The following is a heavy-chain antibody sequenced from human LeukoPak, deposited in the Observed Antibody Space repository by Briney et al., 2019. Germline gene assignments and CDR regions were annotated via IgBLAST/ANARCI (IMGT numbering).Heavy chain of an antibody. CDR2: IYYSGST. CDR3: ARGNGPMVRGVIIPNWFDP. D-gene: IGHD3-10*01. CDR1: GGSISSYY. Sequence: PSETLSLTCTVSGGSISSYYWSWIRQPPGKGLEWIGYIYYSGSTNYNPSLKSRVTISVDTSKNQFSLKLSSVTAADTAVYYCARGNGPMVRGVIIPNWFDPWGQGTLVTVSS. V-gene: IGHV4-59*12. J-gene: IGHJ5*02.